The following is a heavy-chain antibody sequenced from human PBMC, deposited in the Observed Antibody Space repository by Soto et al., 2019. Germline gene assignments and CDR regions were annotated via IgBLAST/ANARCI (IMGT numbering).Heavy chain of an antibody. V-gene: IGHV3-23*01. Sequence: GGSLRLSCVASGFTFSSYAMSWVRQAPGKGLEWVSAISGSGGSTYYADSVKGRFTISRDNSKNTLYLQMNSLRAEDTAVYYCAKRPLSGVSYYYYYYMDVWGKGTTVTVSS. J-gene: IGHJ6*03. CDR3: AKRPLSGVSYYYYYYMDV. CDR2: ISGSGGST. D-gene: IGHD2-8*01. CDR1: GFTFSSYA.